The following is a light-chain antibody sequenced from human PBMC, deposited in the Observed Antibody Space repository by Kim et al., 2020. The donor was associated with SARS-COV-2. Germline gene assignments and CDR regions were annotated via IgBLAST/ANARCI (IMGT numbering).Light chain of an antibody. Sequence: GVTISCTGSSSNIGAGYDVRWYQQLPGTAPKLLISGNSIRPSGVPDRFSGSKSGTAASLAITGLQAEDEADYYCQSYDSSLSGYVFGTGTKVTVL. J-gene: IGLJ1*01. CDR1: SSNIGAGYD. CDR2: GNS. V-gene: IGLV1-40*01. CDR3: QSYDSSLSGYV.